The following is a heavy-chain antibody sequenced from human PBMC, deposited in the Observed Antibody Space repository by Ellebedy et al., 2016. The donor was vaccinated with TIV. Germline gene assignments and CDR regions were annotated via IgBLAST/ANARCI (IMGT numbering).Heavy chain of an antibody. CDR2: ISAYNGNT. J-gene: IGHJ6*03. V-gene: IGHV1-18*01. CDR1: GYTFTSYD. Sequence: ASVKVSCXASGYTFTSYDINWVRQATGQGLEWMGWISAYNGNTNYAQKLQGRVTMTTDTSTSTAYMELRSLRSDDTAVYYCARVPGYCSSTSCYVYYMDVWGKGTTVTVSS. CDR3: ARVPGYCSSTSCYVYYMDV. D-gene: IGHD2-2*01.